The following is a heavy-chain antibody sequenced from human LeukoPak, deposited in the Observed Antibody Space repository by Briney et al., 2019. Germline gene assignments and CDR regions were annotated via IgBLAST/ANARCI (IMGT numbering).Heavy chain of an antibody. Sequence: GGSLRLSCAASGFSFSNYWMTWVRQAPGKGLEWVAHINQDGSEEHYMDSVKARFTISRDNAKNSLSLQMNSLRAEDAAVYYCVRDGGVSGYDLLDYWGQGTLVTVSS. CDR2: INQDGSEE. V-gene: IGHV3-7*01. CDR3: VRDGGVSGYDLLDY. CDR1: GFSFSNYW. J-gene: IGHJ4*02. D-gene: IGHD5-12*01.